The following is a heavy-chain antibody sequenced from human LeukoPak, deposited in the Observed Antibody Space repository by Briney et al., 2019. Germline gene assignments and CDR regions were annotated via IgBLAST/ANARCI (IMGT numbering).Heavy chain of an antibody. J-gene: IGHJ3*02. V-gene: IGHV1-69*05. CDR2: IIPIFGTA. CDR1: GGTFSSYA. CDR3: ARGYSGSWYPPVAFDI. Sequence: ASARVSCKASGGTFSSYAISWVRQAPGQGLEWMGGIIPIFGTANYAQKFQGRVTMTTDTSTSTAYMELRSLRSDDTAVYYCARGYSGSWYPPVAFDIWGQGTMVTVSS. D-gene: IGHD6-13*01.